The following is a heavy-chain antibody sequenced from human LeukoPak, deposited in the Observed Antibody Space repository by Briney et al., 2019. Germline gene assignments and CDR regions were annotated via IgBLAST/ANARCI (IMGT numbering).Heavy chain of an antibody. D-gene: IGHD3-22*01. CDR2: IKQDGSEK. Sequence: GGSLRLSCAASGFTFSSYWMSWVRQAPGKGLEWVAKIKQDGSEKYYVDSVKGRFTISRDNAKNTLNLQMNSLRAEDTAVYYCARDLGQYYDTSDNWFDPWGQGTLVTVSS. CDR1: GFTFSSYW. J-gene: IGHJ5*02. V-gene: IGHV3-7*01. CDR3: ARDLGQYYDTSDNWFDP.